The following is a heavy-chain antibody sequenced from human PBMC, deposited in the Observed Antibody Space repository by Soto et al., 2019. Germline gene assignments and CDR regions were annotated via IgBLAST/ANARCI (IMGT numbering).Heavy chain of an antibody. D-gene: IGHD3-10*01. CDR1: GGIFSTYA. J-gene: IGHJ4*02. CDR3: ARDRDDYGSGNYYNRIDF. Sequence: QVTLVQSGAEVKKPGSSVKVSCKASGGIFSTYAISWLRQAPGQGLEWMGGIIPIFGTPNYAQRFQGRVTITADESTTTSYMELSRLKSEDTAVYYCARDRDDYGSGNYYNRIDFWGQGTLVTVSS. V-gene: IGHV1-69*01. CDR2: IIPIFGTP.